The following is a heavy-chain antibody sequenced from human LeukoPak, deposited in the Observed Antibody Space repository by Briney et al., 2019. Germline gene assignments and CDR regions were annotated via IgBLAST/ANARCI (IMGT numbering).Heavy chain of an antibody. CDR1: GGSISSGGYY. J-gene: IGHJ3*02. V-gene: IGHV4-31*03. D-gene: IGHD3-9*01. Sequence: SETLSLTCTVSGGSISSGGYYWSWIRQHPGKGLEWIGYIYYSGSTYYNPSLKSRVTISVDTSKNQFSLKLSSVTAADTAVYHCARSKTRNYFDGYDIWGQGTMVTVSS. CDR2: IYYSGST. CDR3: ARSKTRNYFDGYDI.